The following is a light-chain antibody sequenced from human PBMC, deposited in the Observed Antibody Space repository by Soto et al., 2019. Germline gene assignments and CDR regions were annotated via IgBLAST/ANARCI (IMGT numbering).Light chain of an antibody. J-gene: IGLJ1*01. CDR3: SSYTTNNIRQIV. Sequence: QSALAQPASVSGSPGQSITISCTGTSSDVGGYNYVSWCQHHPGKAPKLIIYDVTNRPSGVSNPFSGSKSGNTASLTISGLQPEDESDYYCSSYTTNNIRQIVFGTGTKVTVL. V-gene: IGLV2-14*03. CDR2: DVT. CDR1: SSDVGGYNY.